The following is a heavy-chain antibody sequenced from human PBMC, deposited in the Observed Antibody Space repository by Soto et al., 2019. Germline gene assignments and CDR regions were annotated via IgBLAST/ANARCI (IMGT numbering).Heavy chain of an antibody. V-gene: IGHV4-39*01. CDR2: IYYSGST. D-gene: IGHD6-19*01. Sequence: SETLSLTCTVSGGSISSSSYYWGWIRQPPGKGLEWIGSIYYSGSTYCNPSLKSRVTISVDTSKNQFSLKLSSVTAADTAVYYCARHIAVASGDWFDPWGQGTLVTVSS. CDR3: ARHIAVASGDWFDP. CDR1: GGSISSSSYY. J-gene: IGHJ5*02.